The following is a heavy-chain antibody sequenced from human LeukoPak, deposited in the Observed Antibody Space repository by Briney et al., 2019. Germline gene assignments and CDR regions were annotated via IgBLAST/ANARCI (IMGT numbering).Heavy chain of an antibody. CDR3: ARAGGTTGLYY. CDR1: GGSISSYY. D-gene: IGHD1-1*01. V-gene: IGHV4-59*01. J-gene: IGHJ4*02. CDR2: IYYSGST. Sequence: SETLSLTCTVSGGSISSYYWSWIRQPPGKGLEWIGYIYYSGSTNYNPSLKSRVTISVDTSKNQFSLKLSSVTAADTAVYYCARAGGTTGLYYWGQGTLVTASS.